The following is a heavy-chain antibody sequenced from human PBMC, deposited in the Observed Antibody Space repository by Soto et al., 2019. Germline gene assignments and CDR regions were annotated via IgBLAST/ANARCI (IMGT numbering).Heavy chain of an antibody. V-gene: IGHV3-23*01. Sequence: GGSLRLSCAASGFTFSSYAMSWVRQAPGKGLEWVSAISGSGGSTYYADSVKGRFTISRDNSKNTLYLQMNSLRAEDTAVYYCAKDPLVGATKEWGFDYWGQGTLVTVSS. CDR3: AKDPLVGATKEWGFDY. CDR2: ISGSGGST. D-gene: IGHD1-26*01. J-gene: IGHJ4*02. CDR1: GFTFSSYA.